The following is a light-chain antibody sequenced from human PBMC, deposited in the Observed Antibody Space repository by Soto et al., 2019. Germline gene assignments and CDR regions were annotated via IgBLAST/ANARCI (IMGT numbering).Light chain of an antibody. CDR2: WAS. CDR1: QSVLYSSNNRNY. J-gene: IGKJ4*01. CDR3: QQYYNTPLT. V-gene: IGKV4-1*01. Sequence: DIVMTQSPDSLAVSLGERVTINCKSSQSVLYSSNNRNYLAWFQQKPGQPPKLLIYWASTRESGVPDRFSGSGSGTDFTLTISGLQAEDVAVYYCQQYYNTPLTLGGGTKVDIK.